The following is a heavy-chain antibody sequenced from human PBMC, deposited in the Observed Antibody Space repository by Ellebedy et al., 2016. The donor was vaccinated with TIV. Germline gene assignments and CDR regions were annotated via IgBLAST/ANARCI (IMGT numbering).Heavy chain of an antibody. Sequence: ASVKVSXXASGYTFINYYMHWVRQAPGQGLEWMGVINPTTTSTTYAQEFQGRASMTRDTSTSTVYMEMSSLRSEDTAVYYCARGGQYNSGWYTRDYYLYYMDVWGQGTTVTVSS. J-gene: IGHJ6*02. CDR2: INPTTTST. D-gene: IGHD6-19*01. V-gene: IGHV1-46*01. CDR3: ARGGQYNSGWYTRDYYLYYMDV. CDR1: GYTFINYY.